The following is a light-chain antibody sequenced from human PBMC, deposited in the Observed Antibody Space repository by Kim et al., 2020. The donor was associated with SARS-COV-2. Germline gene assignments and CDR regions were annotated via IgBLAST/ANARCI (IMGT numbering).Light chain of an antibody. CDR3: QAWDTTVV. Sequence: LGDKYVCWYQQRPGQSPVLVIYQDKNRHSGIPERFSGSNSGNTATLTISGTQAMDEADYYCQAWDTTVVFGGGTQLTVL. CDR2: QDK. V-gene: IGLV3-1*01. J-gene: IGLJ2*01. CDR1: LGDKY.